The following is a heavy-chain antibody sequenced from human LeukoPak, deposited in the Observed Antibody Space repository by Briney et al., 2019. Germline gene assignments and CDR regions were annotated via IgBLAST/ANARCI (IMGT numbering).Heavy chain of an antibody. D-gene: IGHD3-16*01. CDR2: ISYDGSNK. V-gene: IGHV3-30*18. Sequence: GGSLRLSCAASGFTFSSYGMHWVRQAPGKGLEWVAVISYDGSNKYYADSAKGRFTISRDNSKNTLYLQMNSLRAEDTAVYYCAKAQAYGGFDYWGQGTLVTVSS. CDR1: GFTFSSYG. CDR3: AKAQAYGGFDY. J-gene: IGHJ4*02.